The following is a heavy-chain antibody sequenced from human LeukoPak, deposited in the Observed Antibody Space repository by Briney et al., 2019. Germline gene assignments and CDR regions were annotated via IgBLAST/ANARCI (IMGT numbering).Heavy chain of an antibody. CDR3: ANSANYGGNSGYFDY. CDR1: GGSISSSSYY. Sequence: SETLSLTCTVSGGSISSSSYYWGWIRQPPGKGLEWIGSIYYSGSTYYNPSLKSRVTISIDTSKNQFSLKLSSVTAADTAVYYCANSANYGGNSGYFDYWGQGTLVTVSS. D-gene: IGHD4-23*01. V-gene: IGHV4-39*01. CDR2: IYYSGST. J-gene: IGHJ4*02.